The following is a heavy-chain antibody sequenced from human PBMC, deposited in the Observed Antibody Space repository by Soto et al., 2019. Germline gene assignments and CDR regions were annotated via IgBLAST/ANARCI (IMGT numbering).Heavy chain of an antibody. D-gene: IGHD3-16*01. CDR1: GGSISSYY. V-gene: IGHV4-59*01. Sequence: NPSETLSLTCTFSGGSISSYYWSWIRQPPGKGLEWIGYIYYSGSTNYNPSLKSRVTISVDTSKNQFSLKLSSVTAADTAVYYCARRYGGNFDYWGQGTLVTSPQ. CDR3: ARRYGGNFDY. J-gene: IGHJ4*02. CDR2: IYYSGST.